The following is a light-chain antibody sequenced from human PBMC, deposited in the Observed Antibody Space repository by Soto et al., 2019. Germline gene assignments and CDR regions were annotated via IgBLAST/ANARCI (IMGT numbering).Light chain of an antibody. CDR2: GAS. CDR3: QQGYSSPAT. Sequence: DIQMTQSRSVVSASVGDRVTITCRASQSIGKHLNWYQQKPGKAPKFLIYGASTLQSGVPSRFTGSGSGTDFTLTVNSLQAEDFATYYCQQGYSSPATFGQGTRLEIK. CDR1: QSIGKH. J-gene: IGKJ5*01. V-gene: IGKV1-39*01.